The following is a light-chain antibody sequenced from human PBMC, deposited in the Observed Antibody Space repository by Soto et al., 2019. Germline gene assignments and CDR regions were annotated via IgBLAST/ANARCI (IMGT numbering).Light chain of an antibody. CDR1: SSDVGGYNY. CDR3: SAYAGSSTWV. J-gene: IGLJ2*01. Sequence: QSAPTQPPSASGSPGQSVTFSCTGTSSDVGGYNYVSWYQQYPGKAPKLMIYEVYKRHSGVPDRFSGSKSGNTASLTVSGLQPEDEADYYCSAYAGSSTWVFGGGTKVNVL. V-gene: IGLV2-8*01. CDR2: EVY.